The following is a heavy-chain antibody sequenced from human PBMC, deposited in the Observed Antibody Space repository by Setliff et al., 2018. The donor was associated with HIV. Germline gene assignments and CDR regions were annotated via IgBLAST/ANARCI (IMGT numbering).Heavy chain of an antibody. CDR3: ARDRVVGATLDPLDL. J-gene: IGHJ3*01. D-gene: IGHD1-26*01. CDR2: ISYSGSAI. V-gene: IGHV3-48*04. CDR1: GFTFSSFN. Sequence: GGSLRLSCAASGFTFSSFNMNWVRQAPGKGLEWVAYISYSGSAIHYADSVKGRSTISRDNAKNSLYLQMNSLRAEDTAVYYCARDRVVGATLDPLDLWGQGTMVTVSS.